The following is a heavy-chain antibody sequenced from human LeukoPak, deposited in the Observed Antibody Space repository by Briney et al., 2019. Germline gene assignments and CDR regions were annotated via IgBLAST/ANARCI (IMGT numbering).Heavy chain of an antibody. Sequence: GGSLRLSCAASGFTFSSYAMSWVRQAPGKGLEWVSAISGSGGSTYYADSAKGRFTISRDNSMNTLYLQMNSLRAEDTALYYCAKDIGYCSSTSCAASDYYYYGMDVWGQGTTVTVSS. J-gene: IGHJ6*02. CDR1: GFTFSSYA. CDR2: ISGSGGST. CDR3: AKDIGYCSSTSCAASDYYYYGMDV. V-gene: IGHV3-23*01. D-gene: IGHD2-2*01.